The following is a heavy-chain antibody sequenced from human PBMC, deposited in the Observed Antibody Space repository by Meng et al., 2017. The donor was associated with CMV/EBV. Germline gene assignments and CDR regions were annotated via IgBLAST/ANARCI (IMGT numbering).Heavy chain of an antibody. Sequence: SISSSNWWSWVRQPPGKGREWIGEIYHSGSTNYNPSLKSRVTISVDKSKNQFSLKLSSVTAADTAVYYCARLGCSSTSCSRGWFDPWGQGTLVTVSS. CDR2: IYHSGST. D-gene: IGHD2-2*01. V-gene: IGHV4-4*02. J-gene: IGHJ5*02. CDR1: SISSSNW. CDR3: ARLGCSSTSCSRGWFDP.